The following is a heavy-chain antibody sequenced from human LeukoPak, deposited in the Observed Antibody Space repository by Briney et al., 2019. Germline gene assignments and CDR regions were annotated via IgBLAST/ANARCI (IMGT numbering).Heavy chain of an antibody. D-gene: IGHD6-19*01. Sequence: GASVKVSCKPSGYTFTGHYLHWVRQAPGQALEWMGWINPNIGATMYAQKFQGRVTMTRDTSISTAYMELNSLRSDDTAVYYCARDRVGSGWPRPFYFENWGQGTLVTVSS. J-gene: IGHJ4*02. CDR2: INPNIGAT. CDR3: ARDRVGSGWPRPFYFEN. V-gene: IGHV1-2*02. CDR1: GYTFTGHY.